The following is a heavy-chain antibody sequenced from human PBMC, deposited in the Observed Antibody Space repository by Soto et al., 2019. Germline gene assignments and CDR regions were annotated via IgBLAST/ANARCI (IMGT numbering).Heavy chain of an antibody. J-gene: IGHJ6*02. Sequence: QVQLVQSGAEVKKPGSSVKVSCKASGGTFSSYDISWVRQAPGQGLEWMGGIITIFGTANYAQKFQGRVTITADESTSTAYMELSSLISEDTAVYFCSRAITMVRGVIINDYYYGMDVWGQGTTVTVS. D-gene: IGHD3-10*01. CDR3: SRAITMVRGVIINDYYYGMDV. V-gene: IGHV1-69*12. CDR1: GGTFSSYD. CDR2: IITIFGTA.